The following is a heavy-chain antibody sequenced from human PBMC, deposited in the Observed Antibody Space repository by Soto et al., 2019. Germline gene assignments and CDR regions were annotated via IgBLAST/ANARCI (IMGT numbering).Heavy chain of an antibody. Sequence: EVQLVESGGGLIQPGGSVRLSCAASGLIVSSNCLTWVRQAPGKGLECVSITCSGGTTYYADSVRGRFTISSDNSKNTLYLQMNSLRAEDTAVYYCAGRLATAASLDYWGQGTLVTVSS. CDR2: TCSGGTT. D-gene: IGHD3-16*01. J-gene: IGHJ4*02. CDR3: AGRLATAASLDY. V-gene: IGHV3-53*01. CDR1: GLIVSSNC.